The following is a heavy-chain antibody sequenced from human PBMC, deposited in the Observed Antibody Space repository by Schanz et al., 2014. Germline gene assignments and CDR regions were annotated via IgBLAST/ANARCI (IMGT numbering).Heavy chain of an antibody. Sequence: EVQLVESGGGLVKPGGSLRLSCGVSGFTASSHSMNWVRQAPEKGLEWVSYVSRSTPDIYYADSVKGRYTMSRDNAKNSVFLQMNSLRAEDTAVYYCVRDCYFAFDYWGQGTLVTVSS. CDR1: GFTASSHS. D-gene: IGHD3-10*01. CDR2: VSRSTPDI. CDR3: VRDCYFAFDY. J-gene: IGHJ4*02. V-gene: IGHV3-21*02.